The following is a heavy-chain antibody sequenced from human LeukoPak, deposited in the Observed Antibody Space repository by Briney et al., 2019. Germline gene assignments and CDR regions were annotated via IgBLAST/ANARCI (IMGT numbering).Heavy chain of an antibody. D-gene: IGHD1-26*01. J-gene: IGHJ3*02. V-gene: IGHV3-23*01. CDR1: GFTYSSYG. Sequence: GGSLRLSCAASGFTYSSYGMTWVRQAPGKGLEWVSGISGSGSRTDYADSVKGRFTISRDNAKNTLCLQMNSLRAEDTAAYYCAKGSREWELLDAFDIWGQGTMVTVSS. CDR3: AKGSREWELLDAFDI. CDR2: ISGSGSRT.